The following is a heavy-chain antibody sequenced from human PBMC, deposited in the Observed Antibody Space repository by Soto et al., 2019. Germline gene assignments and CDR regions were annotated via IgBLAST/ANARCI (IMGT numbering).Heavy chain of an antibody. V-gene: IGHV6-1*01. CDR3: AGTTSHYWYYMDV. Sequence: PSQTLSLTCAISGDSVSSNSAARNWIRQSPSRGLEWLGRTYYRSRWYNDYAVSVRSRITVNPDTSKNQFSLQLTSVTPEDTAVYYCAGTTSHYWYYMDVWGKGTTVT. CDR1: GDSVSSNSAA. CDR2: TYYRSRWYN. J-gene: IGHJ6*03. D-gene: IGHD1-7*01.